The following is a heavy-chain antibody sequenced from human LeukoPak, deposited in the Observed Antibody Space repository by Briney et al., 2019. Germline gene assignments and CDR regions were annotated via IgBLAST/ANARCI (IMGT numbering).Heavy chain of an antibody. D-gene: IGHD5-12*01. J-gene: IGHJ4*02. V-gene: IGHV1-2*02. Sequence: ASVKVSCKASGYTFTGYYMHWVRQAPGQGLEWMGWINPNSGGTNYAQKFQGRVTMTRDTSISTAYMELSRLRSDDTAVYYCARAVWYSGYDSSFDYWGQGTLVTVSS. CDR1: GYTFTGYY. CDR3: ARAVWYSGYDSSFDY. CDR2: INPNSGGT.